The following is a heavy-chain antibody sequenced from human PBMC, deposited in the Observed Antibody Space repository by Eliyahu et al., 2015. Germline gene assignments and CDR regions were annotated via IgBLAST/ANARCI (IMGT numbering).Heavy chain of an antibody. CDR3: TGDWG. J-gene: IGHJ4*02. V-gene: IGHV3-74*01. CDR1: GFTLSNRW. D-gene: IGHD7-27*01. Sequence: DVQVVAPGGGFVQPGGSLRLSCAASGFTLSNRWMHWVRQAPGKGLVWVGLLSSDGSKTNYADSVRGRFTILRDNAKNKVYLQMNSLRLEDTAVYYCTGDWGWGQGTLVTVSS. CDR2: LSSDGSKT.